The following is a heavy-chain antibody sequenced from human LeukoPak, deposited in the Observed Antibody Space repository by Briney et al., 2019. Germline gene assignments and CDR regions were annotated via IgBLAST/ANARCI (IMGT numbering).Heavy chain of an antibody. CDR3: ASSCSGGSCSTPTRLDY. CDR1: GGSFSGYY. Sequence: SETLSLTCAVYGGSFSGYYWSWIRQPPGKGLKWIGEINHSGSTNYNPSRKSRVTISVDTSKNQFSLKLSSVTAADTAVYYCASSCSGGSCSTPTRLDYWGQGTLATVSS. D-gene: IGHD2-15*01. J-gene: IGHJ4*02. V-gene: IGHV4-34*01. CDR2: INHSGST.